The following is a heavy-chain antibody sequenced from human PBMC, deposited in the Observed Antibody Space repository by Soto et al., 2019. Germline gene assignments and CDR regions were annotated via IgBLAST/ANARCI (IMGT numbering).Heavy chain of an antibody. J-gene: IGHJ6*02. CDR2: INYSGST. Sequence: PSETLSLTCTVSGDSISSNNYYWGWIRQPPGKGLEWIGGINYSGSTNYNPSLKSRVTISVDKSKNQFSLKLSSVTAADTAVYYCARSVPVAGIGAFYYYYYGLDVWGQGTTVTVSS. V-gene: IGHV4-39*07. D-gene: IGHD6-19*01. CDR1: GDSISSNNYY. CDR3: ARSVPVAGIGAFYYYYYGLDV.